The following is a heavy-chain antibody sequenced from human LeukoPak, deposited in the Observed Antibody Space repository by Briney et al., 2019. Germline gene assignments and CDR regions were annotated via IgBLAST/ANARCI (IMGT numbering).Heavy chain of an antibody. J-gene: IGHJ4*02. CDR3: ATLRGSSSAVFDY. V-gene: IGHV4-59*08. CDR1: GGSISSDY. D-gene: IGHD2-2*01. Sequence: PSETLSLTCTVSGGSISSDYWSWIRQPPGRGLEWIGYINYSGTTNYNPSLKSRLTISIDTSKTQFSLKLSSVTAADTAVYYCATLRGSSSAVFDYWGQGTLVTVSS. CDR2: INYSGTT.